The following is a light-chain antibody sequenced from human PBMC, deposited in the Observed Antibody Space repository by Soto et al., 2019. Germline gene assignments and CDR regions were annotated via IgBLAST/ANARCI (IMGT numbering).Light chain of an antibody. V-gene: IGKV3-20*01. CDR3: QQYAKSPEWT. CDR2: GAS. J-gene: IGKJ1*01. Sequence: EIVLTQSPGTLSLSPGERATLSCRASQSVINNYLAWYQQKPGQAPRLLIYGASSRATGIPVRFSGCGSGTDFTLTISRLEPEDFAVYYCQQYAKSPEWTFGQGTKVEIK. CDR1: QSVINNY.